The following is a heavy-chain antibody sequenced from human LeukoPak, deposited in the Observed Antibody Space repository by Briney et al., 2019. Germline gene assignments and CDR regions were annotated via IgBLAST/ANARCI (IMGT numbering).Heavy chain of an antibody. D-gene: IGHD6-19*01. J-gene: IGHJ5*02. CDR1: GGSFSGYY. Sequence: SETLSLTCAVYGGSFSGYYWTWIRQPPGKGLEWIGEISHSGRANYNPSLKSRVTISVDTSKNQFSLKLSSVTAADTAVYYCAREHSSGWGNWFDPWGQGTLVTVSS. V-gene: IGHV4-34*01. CDR2: ISHSGRA. CDR3: AREHSSGWGNWFDP.